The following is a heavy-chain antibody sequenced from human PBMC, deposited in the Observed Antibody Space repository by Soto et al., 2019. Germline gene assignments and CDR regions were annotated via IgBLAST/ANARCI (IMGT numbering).Heavy chain of an antibody. CDR3: ARYNSYAIDY. J-gene: IGHJ4*02. V-gene: IGHV4-59*01. CDR1: GTSISSYY. Sequence: SETLSLTCTVSGTSISSYYWSWIRQPPGKGLEWIANIHYSGTTNYNPSLASRVTLSVATSKNQFSLKMTSVTAADRAMYFCARYNSYAIDYWGRGTLVTVSS. CDR2: IHYSGTT. D-gene: IGHD2-8*01.